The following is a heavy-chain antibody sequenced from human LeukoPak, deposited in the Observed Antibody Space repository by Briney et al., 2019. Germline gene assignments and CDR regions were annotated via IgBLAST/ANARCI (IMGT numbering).Heavy chain of an antibody. CDR2: ISYDVGKK. D-gene: IGHD3-16*02. CDR3: ARGRDPEYDYVWGSYRYIVGMLDY. V-gene: IGHV3-30*03. CDR1: GFTFSSYG. Sequence: GGSLRLSCAASGFTFSSYGMYWVRQAPGKGLEWVAVISYDVGKKYYADSVKGRFTISRDNSKNTLYLQMNSLRAEDTAVYYCARGRDPEYDYVWGSYRYIVGMLDYWGQGTLVTVSS. J-gene: IGHJ4*02.